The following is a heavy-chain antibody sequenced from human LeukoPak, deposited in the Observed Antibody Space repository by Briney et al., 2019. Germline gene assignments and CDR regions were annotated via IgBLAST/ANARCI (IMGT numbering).Heavy chain of an antibody. D-gene: IGHD6-13*01. CDR1: GYSFTSYG. V-gene: IGHV1-18*01. CDR3: ARQVRLGSRAIDY. CDR2: ISGYNGNT. Sequence: ASVKVSCKASGYSFTSYGINWVRQAPGQGLEWMGWISGYNGNTKYAQDFQGRVTMTTDTSTSTAYMELSSLRSEDTAVYYCARQVRLGSRAIDYWGQGTLVTVSS. J-gene: IGHJ4*02.